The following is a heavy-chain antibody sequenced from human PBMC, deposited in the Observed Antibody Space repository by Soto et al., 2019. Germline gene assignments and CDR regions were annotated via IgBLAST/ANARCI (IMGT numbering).Heavy chain of an antibody. Sequence: QVQLQESGPGLVKPSQTLSLTCTISGGSISSGDYYWSWIRHPPGKGLEWIGSIYYSGRTNYNPYLKSQLTISLDTSTTQFSLKLSSVTAADTAFYSCARMGLHLGELSRNWFDPWGKGTLVTVSS. CDR1: GGSISSGDYY. CDR3: ARMGLHLGELSRNWFDP. V-gene: IGHV4-31*01. J-gene: IGHJ5*02. CDR2: IYYSGRT. D-gene: IGHD3-16*02.